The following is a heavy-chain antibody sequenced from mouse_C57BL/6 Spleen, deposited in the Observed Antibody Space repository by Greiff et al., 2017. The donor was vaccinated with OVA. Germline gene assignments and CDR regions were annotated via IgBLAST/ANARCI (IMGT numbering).Heavy chain of an antibody. D-gene: IGHD2-5*01. Sequence: EVHLVESGGGLVKPGGSLKLSCAASGFTFSDYGMHWVRQAPEKGLEWVAYISSGSSTIYYADTVKGRFTISRDNAKNTLFLQMTSLRSEDTAMYYCARTYYYSNYHYAMDYWGQGTSVTVSS. CDR1: GFTFSDYG. CDR2: ISSGSSTI. CDR3: ARTYYYSNYHYAMDY. V-gene: IGHV5-17*01. J-gene: IGHJ4*01.